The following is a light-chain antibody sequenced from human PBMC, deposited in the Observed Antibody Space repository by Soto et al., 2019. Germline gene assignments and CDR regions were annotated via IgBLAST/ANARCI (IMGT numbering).Light chain of an antibody. J-gene: IGLJ2*01. Sequence: QSALTQPPSAPGSLGQPVTIPCTGTSVDVGGYNYVSWHQQHPGKAPNLMIYEVTKRPPGVPDRFSGSKSGNTASLTVSGLQAEDEADYYCSSFAGGGNPVLFGGGTKLTVL. CDR2: EVT. V-gene: IGLV2-8*01. CDR3: SSFAGGGNPVL. CDR1: SVDVGGYNY.